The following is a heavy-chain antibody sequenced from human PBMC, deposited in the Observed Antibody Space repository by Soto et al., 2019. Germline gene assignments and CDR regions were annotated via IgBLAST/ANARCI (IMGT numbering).Heavy chain of an antibody. CDR1: GFTFSSYS. J-gene: IGHJ4*02. CDR3: ARGLRGWYVFTLLTGGVDY. D-gene: IGHD6-19*01. CDR2: ISSSSSTI. Sequence: EVQLVESGGGLVQPGGSLRLSCAASGFTFSSYSMNWVRQAPGKGLEWVSYISSSSSTIYYAYSVKGRFTISRDNAKNSLYLQMNGLRAEDTAVYYCARGLRGWYVFTLLTGGVDYWGQGTLVTVSS. V-gene: IGHV3-48*01.